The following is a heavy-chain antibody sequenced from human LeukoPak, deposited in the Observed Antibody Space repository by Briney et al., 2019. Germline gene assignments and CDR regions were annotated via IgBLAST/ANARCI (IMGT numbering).Heavy chain of an antibody. CDR1: GFTFSRYW. V-gene: IGHV3-7*01. CDR2: IKEDGSEK. CDR3: ATDRPTDM. Sequence: PGGSLRLSCAASGFTFSRYWMSWVRQAPGQGLEWVANIKEDGSEKYYVDSVEGRFTISRDNAKNSLFLQMNSLRAEDTAVYYCATDRPTDMGGQGTLVTVSS. J-gene: IGHJ4*02.